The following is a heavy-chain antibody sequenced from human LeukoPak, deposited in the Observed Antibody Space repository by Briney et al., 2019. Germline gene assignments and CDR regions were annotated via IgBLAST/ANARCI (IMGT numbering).Heavy chain of an antibody. CDR2: IYYSGST. J-gene: IGHJ6*02. V-gene: IGHV4-59*01. CDR1: GGSIDSNS. D-gene: IGHD1-26*01. CDR3: ARDGVSGSPYYYYYYGMDV. Sequence: SETLSLTCTVSGGSIDSNSWTWIRQPPGKGLEWIGYIYYSGSTNYNPSLKSRVTISVDTSKNQFSLKLSSVTAADTAVYYCARDGVSGSPYYYYYYGMDVWGQGTTVTVSS.